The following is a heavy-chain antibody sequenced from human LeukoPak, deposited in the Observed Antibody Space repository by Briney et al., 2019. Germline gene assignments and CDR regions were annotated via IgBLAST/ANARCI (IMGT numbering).Heavy chain of an antibody. Sequence: GGSLRLSCAASGFTFSSYSMNWVRQAPGKGLEWVSSISSSSSSYIYYADSVKGRFTISRDNAKNSLYLQMNSLRAEDTAVYYCARDLINRATNGWFDPWGQGTLVTVSS. D-gene: IGHD2-8*01. J-gene: IGHJ5*02. CDR2: ISSSSSSYI. V-gene: IGHV3-21*01. CDR1: GFTFSSYS. CDR3: ARDLINRATNGWFDP.